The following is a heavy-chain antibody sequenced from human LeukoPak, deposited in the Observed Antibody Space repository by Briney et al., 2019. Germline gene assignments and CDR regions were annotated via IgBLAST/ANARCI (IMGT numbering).Heavy chain of an antibody. CDR2: ISYDGSNK. D-gene: IGHD3-22*01. CDR3: ARDARTVGITMIVVGFDY. Sequence: PGRSLRLSCAASGFTFSSSAMYWVRQSPGKGLEWVAVISYDGSNKYYADSVKGRFTISRDNSKNTLYLQMNSLRAEDTAVYYCARDARTVGITMIVVGFDYWGQGTLVTVSS. V-gene: IGHV3-30*04. CDR1: GFTFSSSA. J-gene: IGHJ4*02.